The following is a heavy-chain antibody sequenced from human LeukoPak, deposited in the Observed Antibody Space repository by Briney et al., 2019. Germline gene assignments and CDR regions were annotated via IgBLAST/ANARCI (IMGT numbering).Heavy chain of an antibody. V-gene: IGHV3-30-3*02. J-gene: IGHJ3*02. Sequence: GGSLRLSCAASGFSFSSFVMFWVRQAPGKGLEWVTFISYDGSNKYYADSVKGRFTISRDNSKNTLYLQMNSLRAEDTAVYYCAKIVPALQMEVDAFDIWGQGTMVTVSS. CDR1: GFSFSSFV. CDR3: AKIVPALQMEVDAFDI. D-gene: IGHD4-11*01. CDR2: ISYDGSNK.